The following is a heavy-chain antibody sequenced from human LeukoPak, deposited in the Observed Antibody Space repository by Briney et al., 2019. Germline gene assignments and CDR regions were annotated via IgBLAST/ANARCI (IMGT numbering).Heavy chain of an antibody. Sequence: GGSLSLSCAASGFSFSDSWMTWVRQTPGKGLQWVASIHQDAGERQYLDSVRGRFTISRDNARNSLYLQMNSLRVEDTAVYYCASSKDHYCRYWGQGTPVTVSS. V-gene: IGHV3-7*05. CDR1: GFSFSDSW. J-gene: IGHJ4*02. CDR2: IHQDAGER. CDR3: ASSKDHYCRY.